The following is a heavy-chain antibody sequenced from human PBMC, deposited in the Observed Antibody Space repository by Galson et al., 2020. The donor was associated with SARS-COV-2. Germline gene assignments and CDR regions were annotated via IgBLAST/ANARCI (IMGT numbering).Heavy chain of an antibody. CDR2: ISGTSDPI. Sequence: GESLKISCAASGFIFSDYYMSWIRQAPGKGLEWISYISGTSDPISYADSVKGRFTIYRDNAKNSLYLQMNSLRAEDTAVYYCARTPGNRWFDPWGQGTLVTVSS. J-gene: IGHJ5*02. D-gene: IGHD3-16*02. V-gene: IGHV3-11*01. CDR1: GFIFSDYY. CDR3: ARTPGNRWFDP.